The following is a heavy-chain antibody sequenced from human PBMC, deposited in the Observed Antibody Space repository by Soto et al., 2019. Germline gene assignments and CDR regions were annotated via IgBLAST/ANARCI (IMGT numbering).Heavy chain of an antibody. V-gene: IGHV3-9*01. CDR2: ISWNSGSI. CDR1: GFTFDDYA. J-gene: IGHJ5*02. Sequence: HPGGSLRLSCAASGFTFDDYAMHWVRQAPGKGLEWVSGISWNSGSIGYADSVKGRFTISRDNAKNSLYLQMNSLRAEDTALYYCAKDIMDGYYGDYTSWGQGTLVTVSS. D-gene: IGHD4-17*01. CDR3: AKDIMDGYYGDYTS.